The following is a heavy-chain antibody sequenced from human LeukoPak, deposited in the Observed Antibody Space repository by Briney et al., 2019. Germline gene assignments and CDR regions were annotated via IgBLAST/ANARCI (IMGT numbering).Heavy chain of an antibody. D-gene: IGHD3-22*01. J-gene: IGHJ5*02. Sequence: ASVKVSCKASGYTFTGYYMHWVRQAPGQGLEWMGWINPNSGGTNYAQKFQGRVTMTRDTSISTAYMELRRLRSDDTAVYYCARGPAGFTTKDWFDPWGQGTLVTVSS. V-gene: IGHV1-2*02. CDR1: GYTFTGYY. CDR2: INPNSGGT. CDR3: ARGPAGFTTKDWFDP.